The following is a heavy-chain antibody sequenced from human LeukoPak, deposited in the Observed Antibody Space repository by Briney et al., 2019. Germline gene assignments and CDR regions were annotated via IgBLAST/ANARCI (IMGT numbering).Heavy chain of an antibody. Sequence: PGGSLRLSCAASGFTFSNFGMHWVRQAPGKGLEWVAVISYDGSNKYYADSVKGRFTISRDNSKNTLYLQTNSLRSEDTAVYYCSRGQFRLGQYDSSAFDYWGQGTLVTVSS. D-gene: IGHD3-22*01. J-gene: IGHJ4*02. CDR1: GFTFSNFG. CDR3: SRGQFRLGQYDSSAFDY. V-gene: IGHV3-30*19. CDR2: ISYDGSNK.